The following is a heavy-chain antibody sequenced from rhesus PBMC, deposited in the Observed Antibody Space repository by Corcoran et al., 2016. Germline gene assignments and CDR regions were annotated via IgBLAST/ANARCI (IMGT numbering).Heavy chain of an antibody. D-gene: IGHD2-15*01. CDR3: TRYLRSNFYFDY. Sequence: QVTLKESGPALVKPTQTLTLTCILPGFSLNTTGMGVGWIRQPPGKTLEWLAHIYWDDDKRLSTSLKSRLTISKDTSKNQVVLTMTNMDPVDTATYYCTRYLRSNFYFDYWGQGVLVTVSS. V-gene: IGHV2-1*01. J-gene: IGHJ4*01. CDR2: IYWDDDK. CDR1: GFSLNTTGMG.